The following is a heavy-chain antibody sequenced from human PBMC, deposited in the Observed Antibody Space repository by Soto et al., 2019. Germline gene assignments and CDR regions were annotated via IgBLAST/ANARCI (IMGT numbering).Heavy chain of an antibody. Sequence: QVQLVQSGAEVKKPGSSVKVSCKASGGTFSSYTISWVRQAPGQGLEWMGRIIPILGIANYAQKFQGRVTIPADKSKSTACMELSSLRSEDTAVYYCARMAHYYGSGSTNWFDPWGEGTLVTVSS. V-gene: IGHV1-69*02. J-gene: IGHJ5*02. CDR1: GGTFSSYT. CDR3: ARMAHYYGSGSTNWFDP. D-gene: IGHD3-10*01. CDR2: IIPILGIA.